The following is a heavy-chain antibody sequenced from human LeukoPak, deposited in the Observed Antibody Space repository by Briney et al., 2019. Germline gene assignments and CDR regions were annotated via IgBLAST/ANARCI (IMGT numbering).Heavy chain of an antibody. Sequence: GGSLRLSCAASGFTFSGYAMSWVRQAPGKGLEWVAYFAGSDTTTYYADSVKGRFTISRDNAKNSLYLQMNSLRAEDTALYYCTTLGYHLDSWGQGTLVTVSS. CDR1: GFTFSGYA. CDR2: FAGSDTTT. J-gene: IGHJ4*02. V-gene: IGHV3-48*03. CDR3: TTLGYHLDS. D-gene: IGHD3-22*01.